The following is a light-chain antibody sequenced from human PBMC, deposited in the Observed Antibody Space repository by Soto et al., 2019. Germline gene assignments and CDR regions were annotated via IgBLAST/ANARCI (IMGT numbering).Light chain of an antibody. CDR3: SAYTARSTLV. V-gene: IGLV2-14*01. J-gene: IGLJ3*02. Sequence: QSALTQPASVSGSAGQSITISCSGTMRDVGAYNLVSWYQQHPGTAPKLIIYEVRNRPSGISSRFSGSRSGNTASLTISGLQSEDEGDYCCSAYTARSTLVFGGGTK. CDR2: EVR. CDR1: MRDVGAYNL.